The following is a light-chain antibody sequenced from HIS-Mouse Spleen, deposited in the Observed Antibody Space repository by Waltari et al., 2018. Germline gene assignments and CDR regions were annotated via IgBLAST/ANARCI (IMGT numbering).Light chain of an antibody. J-gene: IGLJ2*01. CDR1: SSNIGSNY. CDR2: RKN. Sequence: QSVLTQPPSASGTPGQRVTIPSSGSSSNIGSNYVSWYQQLPGTAPKLLIYRKNQRPSGVPDRFSGSKSGTSASLAISGLRSEDEADYYCAAWDDSLSGHVVFGGGTKLTVL. CDR3: AAWDDSLSGHVV. V-gene: IGLV1-47*01.